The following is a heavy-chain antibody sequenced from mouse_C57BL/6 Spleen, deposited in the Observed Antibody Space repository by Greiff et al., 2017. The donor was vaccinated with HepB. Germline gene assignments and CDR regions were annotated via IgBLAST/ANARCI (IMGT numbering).Heavy chain of an antibody. V-gene: IGHV1-82*01. CDR2: IYPGDGDT. CDR1: GYAFSSSW. Sequence: QVQLQQSGPELVKPGASVKISCKASGYAFSSSWMNWVKQRPGKGLEWIGRIYPGDGDTNYNGKFKGKATLTADKSSSTAYMQLSSLTSEDSAVYFCAREEPLRFGYYAMDYWGQGTSVTVSS. CDR3: AREEPLRFGYYAMDY. J-gene: IGHJ4*01. D-gene: IGHD1-1*01.